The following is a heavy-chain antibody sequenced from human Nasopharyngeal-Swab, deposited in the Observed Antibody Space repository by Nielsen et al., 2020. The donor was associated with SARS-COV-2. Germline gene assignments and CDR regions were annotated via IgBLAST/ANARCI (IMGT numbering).Heavy chain of an antibody. CDR1: GGTFSSYA. V-gene: IGHV1-69*05. CDR2: IIPIFGTA. D-gene: IGHD3-10*01. J-gene: IGHJ2*01. Sequence: SVKVSCKASGGTFSSYAISWVRQAPGQGLEWMGGIIPIFGTANYAQKFQGRVTMTRDTSISTAYMELSRLRSDDTAVYYCARGVGSGSYYTYWYFDLWGRGTLVTVSS. CDR3: ARGVGSGSYYTYWYFDL.